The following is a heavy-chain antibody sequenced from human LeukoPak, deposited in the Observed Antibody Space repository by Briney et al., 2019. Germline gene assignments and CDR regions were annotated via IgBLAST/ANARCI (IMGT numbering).Heavy chain of an antibody. CDR2: IYSGGNT. Sequence: GGALRLSCVASGFIVSDNYMSWVRQAPGEGLEWVSVIYSGGNTYYADSVKGRFPIPRDHSKHPLYLQMNRLSGDDTAVYYCVRELCSHSCPEGNYGMDVRGQGTTVTVSS. J-gene: IGHJ6*02. V-gene: IGHV3-53*05. CDR3: VRELCSHSCPEGNYGMDV. D-gene: IGHD2-15*01. CDR1: GFIVSDNY.